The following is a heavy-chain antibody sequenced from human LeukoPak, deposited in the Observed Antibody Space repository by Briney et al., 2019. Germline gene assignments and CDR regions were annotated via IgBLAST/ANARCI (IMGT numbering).Heavy chain of an antibody. CDR3: ARGRGIFGVVIIGVDFDY. CDR1: GGSFSGYY. CDR2: INHSGNT. V-gene: IGHV4-34*01. Sequence: SETLSLTCAVYGGSFSGYYWSWIRQPPGKGLEWIGEINHSGNTNYNPSLKSRATISVDTSKNQFSLKLSSVTAADTAVYYCARGRGIFGVVIIGVDFDYWGQGTLVTVSS. J-gene: IGHJ4*02. D-gene: IGHD3-3*01.